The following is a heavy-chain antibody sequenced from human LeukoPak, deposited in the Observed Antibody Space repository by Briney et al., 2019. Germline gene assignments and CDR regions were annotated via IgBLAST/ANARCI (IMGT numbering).Heavy chain of an antibody. CDR1: GGSISSGEYY. V-gene: IGHV4-30-4*01. D-gene: IGHD1-26*01. CDR3: ARDKVGATNWLDP. Sequence: SQTLSLTCAVSGGSISSGEYYWSWIRQPPGKGLEWIGYIYYSVSTYYNPSLKSRLTISVDTSNSQFSLRLTSVTAADTAVYYYARDKVGATNWLDPWGQGTLVTVSS. J-gene: IGHJ5*02. CDR2: IYYSVST.